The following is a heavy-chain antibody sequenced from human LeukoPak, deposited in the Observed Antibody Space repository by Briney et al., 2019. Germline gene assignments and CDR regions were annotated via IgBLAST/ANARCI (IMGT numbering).Heavy chain of an antibody. J-gene: IGHJ4*02. Sequence: GGSLRLSCAASGFTFSDYAMSWVRQAPGKGLEWVSSITGSGSRTYYTDSVKGRFTISRDNSKNTLYLQMNSLRADQTAGYYCASRPRADIGPLDFWGQGTLVTVCS. V-gene: IGHV3-23*01. D-gene: IGHD1-14*01. CDR2: ITGSGSRT. CDR1: GFTFSDYA. CDR3: ASRPRADIGPLDF.